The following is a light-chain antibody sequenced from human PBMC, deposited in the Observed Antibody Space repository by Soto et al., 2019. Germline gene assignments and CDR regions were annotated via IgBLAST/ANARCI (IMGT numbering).Light chain of an antibody. CDR2: KAS. CDR3: QQYKRYSLT. J-gene: IGKJ4*01. V-gene: IGKV1-5*03. Sequence: DIQVTQSPSTLSASVGDRVTITCRASQSISTSLAWYQQKAGKAPKLLMYKASSLESGVPSRFSGSGSGTEFTLIISSLQPDDFATYYCQQYKRYSLTFGGGTKVDIK. CDR1: QSISTS.